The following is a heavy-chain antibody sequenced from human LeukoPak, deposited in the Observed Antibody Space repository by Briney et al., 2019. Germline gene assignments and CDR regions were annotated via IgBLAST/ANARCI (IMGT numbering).Heavy chain of an antibody. J-gene: IGHJ4*02. CDR2: INHSGST. V-gene: IGHV4-34*01. Sequence: PSDTLSPTCAVNGGSFSRYYWSWIRQPPGNGLEWIGEINHSGSTNYNPSLKSRVTISVDTSKNQFSLKLNSVTAADTAIYYCARATDRTGYSSSWMVYWGQGTLVTVSS. D-gene: IGHD6-13*01. CDR1: GGSFSRYY. CDR3: ARATDRTGYSSSWMVY.